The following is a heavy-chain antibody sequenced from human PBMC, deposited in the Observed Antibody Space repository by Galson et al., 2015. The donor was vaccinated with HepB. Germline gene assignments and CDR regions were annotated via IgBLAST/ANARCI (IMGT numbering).Heavy chain of an antibody. J-gene: IGHJ4*02. V-gene: IGHV3-21*01. CDR1: GFTFSSYS. CDR2: ISSSSSYI. CDR3: ARLPVFRVVATTSY. D-gene: IGHD5-12*01. Sequence: SLRLSCAASGFTFSSYSMNWVRQAPGKGLEWVSSISSSSSYIYYADSVKGRFTISRDNAKNSLYLQMNSLRAEDTAVYYCARLPVFRVVATTSYWGQGTLVTVSS.